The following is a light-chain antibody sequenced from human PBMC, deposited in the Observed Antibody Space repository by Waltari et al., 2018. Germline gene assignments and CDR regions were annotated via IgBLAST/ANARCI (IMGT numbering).Light chain of an antibody. J-gene: IGKJ2*01. CDR2: GAS. CDR3: QQYSGPPYN. V-gene: IGKV3-15*01. CDR1: QNLSSI. Sequence: EVVLTQSPATLAVSPGERATLPCRASQNLSSILTWYQQKPGQAPRLLIYGASTRATGIPARFSGSGSGTHFTLTISSLQAEDAALYFCQQYSGPPYNFGQGTRLEIK.